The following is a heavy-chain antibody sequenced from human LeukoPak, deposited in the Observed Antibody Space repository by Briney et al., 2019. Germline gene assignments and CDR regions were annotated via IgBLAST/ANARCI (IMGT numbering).Heavy chain of an antibody. V-gene: IGHV4-61*09. J-gene: IGHJ4*02. Sequence: SETLSLTCTVSGGSINSGSYYWNWIRQSAGKGLEWIGHIYSTGSTNCNPSLKSRVTISLDTSKNQFSLELNSVTAADTAVYYCARCTSTSCYNFDYWGQGTLVTVSS. CDR2: IYSTGST. D-gene: IGHD2-2*02. CDR1: GGSINSGSYY. CDR3: ARCTSTSCYNFDY.